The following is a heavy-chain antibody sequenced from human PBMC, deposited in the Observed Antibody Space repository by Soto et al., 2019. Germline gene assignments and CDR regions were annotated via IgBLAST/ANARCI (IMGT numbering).Heavy chain of an antibody. Sequence: SETLSLTCAVYGGSFSGYYWSWIRQPPGKGLEWIGEINHSGSTNYNPSLKSRVTISVDTSKNQFSLKLSSVTAADTAVYYCARGRKGITIFGVSTPPYYYYYGMDVWGQGTTVTVSS. CDR1: GGSFSGYY. CDR3: ARGRKGITIFGVSTPPYYYYYGMDV. V-gene: IGHV4-34*01. CDR2: INHSGST. D-gene: IGHD3-3*01. J-gene: IGHJ6*02.